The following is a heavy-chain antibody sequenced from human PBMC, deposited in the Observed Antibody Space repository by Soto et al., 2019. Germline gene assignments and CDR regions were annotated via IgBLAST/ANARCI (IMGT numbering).Heavy chain of an antibody. CDR3: ATRRYYDILTGYSPRDY. J-gene: IGHJ4*02. Sequence: SETLSLTCAVYGGSFSGYYWSWIRQPPGKGLEWIGEINHSGSTNYNPSLKSRVTISVDTSKNQFSLKLSSVTAADTAVYCCATRRYYDILTGYSPRDYWGQGTLVTVSS. CDR1: GGSFSGYY. V-gene: IGHV4-34*01. D-gene: IGHD3-9*01. CDR2: INHSGST.